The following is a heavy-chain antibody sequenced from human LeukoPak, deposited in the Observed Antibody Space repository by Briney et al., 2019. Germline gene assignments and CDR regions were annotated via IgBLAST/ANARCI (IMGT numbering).Heavy chain of an antibody. CDR1: RFTFSSFA. CDR3: AKGHYGSGSHPRLYFDY. Sequence: GGSLRLSCAVSRFTFSSFAMNWVRQAPGKGLEWVSGVSDSGGSTYYADSVKGRFTISRDNSKNTLYLQMNSPRAEDTALYYCAKGHYGSGSHPRLYFDYWGQGTLVTVSS. V-gene: IGHV3-23*01. J-gene: IGHJ4*02. D-gene: IGHD3-10*01. CDR2: VSDSGGST.